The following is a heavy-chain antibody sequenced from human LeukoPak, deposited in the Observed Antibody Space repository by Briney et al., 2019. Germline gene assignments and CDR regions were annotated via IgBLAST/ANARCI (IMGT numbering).Heavy chain of an antibody. CDR2: IYYSGST. CDR1: GGSTSSSSYY. D-gene: IGHD2-2*01. V-gene: IGHV4-39*01. Sequence: SETLSLTCPVSGGSTSSSSYYWGWIRQPPGKGLEWIGSIYYSGSTYYNPPLKSRVTISVDTSKNQFSLKLSSVTAADTAVYYCARGVFVSGSRGPYFDYWGQGTLVTVSS. J-gene: IGHJ4*02. CDR3: ARGVFVSGSRGPYFDY.